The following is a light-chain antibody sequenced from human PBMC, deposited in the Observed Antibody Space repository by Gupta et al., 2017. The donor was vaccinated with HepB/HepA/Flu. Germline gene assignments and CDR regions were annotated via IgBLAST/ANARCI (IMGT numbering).Light chain of an antibody. CDR3: SSYTSSSIVA. J-gene: IGLJ2*01. Sequence: QSALTQPPSVSGSPGQSVTISYAGSYNRVSWYQQSPGTVPKLMIYEVSNRPSGVPDRFSGSRSGNTASLTISGLQAEDEADYYCSSYTSSSIVAFGGGTKLTVL. CDR1: AGSYNR. V-gene: IGLV2-18*02. CDR2: EVS.